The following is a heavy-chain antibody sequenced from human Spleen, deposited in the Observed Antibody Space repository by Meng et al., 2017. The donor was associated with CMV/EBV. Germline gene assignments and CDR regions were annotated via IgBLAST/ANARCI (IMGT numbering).Heavy chain of an antibody. CDR3: ARGIAVALV. D-gene: IGHD6-19*01. J-gene: IGHJ4*02. Sequence: SETLSLTCAVYGGSFSGYYWSWIRQPPGKGLEWIGEINHSGSTNYNPSLKSRVTISVDTSKNQFSRKLSSVTAADTAVYYCARGIAVALVWGQGTLVTVSS. V-gene: IGHV4-34*01. CDR1: GGSFSGYY. CDR2: INHSGST.